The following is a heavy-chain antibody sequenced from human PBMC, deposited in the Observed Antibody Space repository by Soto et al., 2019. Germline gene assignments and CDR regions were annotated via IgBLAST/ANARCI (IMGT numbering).Heavy chain of an antibody. V-gene: IGHV3-23*01. D-gene: IGHD2-21*02. CDR2: ISGNSGKT. Sequence: EVQLLESGGGFVQPGGSLRLSCTASGVGLSTYAISWVRQAPGKGLEGVSVISGNSGKTDYADSVKGRFSISRDKSENTVYLQMNRLSAEDTAVYYCALPSCGGDCYSPFDYWGQGTLVTVSS. CDR3: ALPSCGGDCYSPFDY. J-gene: IGHJ4*02. CDR1: GVGLSTYA.